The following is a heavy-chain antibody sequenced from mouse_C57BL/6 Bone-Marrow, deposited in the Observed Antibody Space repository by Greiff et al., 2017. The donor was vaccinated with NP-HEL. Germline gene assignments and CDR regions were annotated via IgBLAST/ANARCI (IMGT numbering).Heavy chain of an antibody. D-gene: IGHD1-1*01. J-gene: IGHJ2*01. CDR3: ARDRTTVVDGYFDY. CDR2: INYDGSST. CDR1: GFTFSDYY. Sequence: EVQLVESEGGLVQPGSSMKLSCTASGFTFSDYYMAWVRQVPEKGLEWVANINYDGSSTYYLDSLKSRFIISRDNAKNILYLQMSSLKSEDTATYYCARDRTTVVDGYFDYWGQGTTLTVSS. V-gene: IGHV5-16*01.